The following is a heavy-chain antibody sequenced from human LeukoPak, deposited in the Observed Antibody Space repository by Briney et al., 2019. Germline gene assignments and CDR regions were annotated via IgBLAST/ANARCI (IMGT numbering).Heavy chain of an antibody. J-gene: IGHJ1*01. V-gene: IGHV3-53*01. D-gene: IGHD4-17*01. CDR1: GFTFSSNY. Sequence: PGGSLRLSCAASGFTFSSNYMSWVRQAPGKGLEWVSVIYSGGSTYYADSVKGRFTISRDNSKNTLYLQMNSLRAEDTAVYYCARASDYGDTWFQHWGQGTLVTVSS. CDR3: ARASDYGDTWFQH. CDR2: IYSGGST.